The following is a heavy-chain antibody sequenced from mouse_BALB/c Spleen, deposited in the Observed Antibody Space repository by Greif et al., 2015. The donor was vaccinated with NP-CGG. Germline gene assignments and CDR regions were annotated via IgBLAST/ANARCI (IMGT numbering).Heavy chain of an antibody. V-gene: IGHV5-15*02. J-gene: IGHJ1*01. CDR1: GFTFSDYG. CDR3: AMDYYGSSYWYFDV. CDR2: ISNLAYSI. D-gene: IGHD1-1*01. Sequence: VKLVESGGGLVQPGGSRKLSCAASGFTFSDYGMAWVRQAPGKGPEWVAFISNLAYSIYYADTVTGRFTISRENAKNTLYLEMSSLRSEDTAMYYCAMDYYGSSYWYFDVWGAGTTVTVSS.